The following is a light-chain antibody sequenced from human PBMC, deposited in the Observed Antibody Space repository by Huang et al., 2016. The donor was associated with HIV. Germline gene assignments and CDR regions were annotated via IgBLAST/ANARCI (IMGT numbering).Light chain of an antibody. CDR2: AAS. CDR3: QQYHSSWT. J-gene: IGKJ1*01. V-gene: IGKV1-NL1*01. CDR1: QGIRNS. Sequence: DIQMTQSPLSLSASVGDRVTITCRAGQGIRNSLAWYQQKPGKAPKPLVYAASRLESGVPSWFSGSGSGTNFTLTISSLQPEDFATYYCQQYHSSWTFGQGTKVEIK.